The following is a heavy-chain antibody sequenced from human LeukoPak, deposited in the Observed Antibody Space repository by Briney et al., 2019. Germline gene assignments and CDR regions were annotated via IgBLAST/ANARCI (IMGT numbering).Heavy chain of an antibody. CDR3: ATDPAVAGTFDY. V-gene: IGHV3-11*05. D-gene: IGHD6-19*01. CDR1: GFTFSGYY. Sequence: GGSLRLSCAASGFTFSGYYMNWIRQAPGRGLEWVSYISTSSTYTNYADSVKGRFTISRDDAKNSLYLQMNSLKTEDTAVYYCATDPAVAGTFDYWGQGTLVTVSS. J-gene: IGHJ4*02. CDR2: ISTSSTYT.